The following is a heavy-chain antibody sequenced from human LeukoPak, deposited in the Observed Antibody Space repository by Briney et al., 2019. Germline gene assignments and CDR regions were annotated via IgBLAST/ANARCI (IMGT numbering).Heavy chain of an antibody. V-gene: IGHV4-59*01. J-gene: IGHJ4*02. CDR1: GGSISNYY. CDR2: IYYSGST. D-gene: IGHD3-22*01. Sequence: SEALSLTCTLSGGSISNYYWSWIRQPPEKGLEWIGYIYYSGSTNYNPSLKSRDTISVDTSKNQFSLKLSSVTAADTAVYYCARDRLYYFDYWGQGTLVTVSS. CDR3: ARDRLYYFDY.